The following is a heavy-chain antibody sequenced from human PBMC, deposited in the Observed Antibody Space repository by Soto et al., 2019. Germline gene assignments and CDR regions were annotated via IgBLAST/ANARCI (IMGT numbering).Heavy chain of an antibody. CDR1: GGSISSGGYY. D-gene: IGHD2-2*03. Sequence: QVQLQESGPGLVKPSQTLSLTCTVSGGSISSGGYYWSWIRQHPGKGLEWIGYIYYSGSTYYNPSLKSRVTISVDTSKNQFSLKLSSVTAADTAVYYCARDDGYCSSTSCYANYGMDVWGQGTTVTVSS. CDR3: ARDDGYCSSTSCYANYGMDV. J-gene: IGHJ6*02. CDR2: IYYSGST. V-gene: IGHV4-31*03.